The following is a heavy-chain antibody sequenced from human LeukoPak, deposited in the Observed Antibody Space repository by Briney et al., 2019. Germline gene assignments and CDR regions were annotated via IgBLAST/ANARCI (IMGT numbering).Heavy chain of an antibody. CDR1: GFTFSSYV. CDR2: ISYVGSNI. J-gene: IGHJ3*02. Sequence: GRSLRLSCAASGFTFSSYVMHWVRQAPGKGLGWVAVISYVGSNIYYADSVKGRFTISRDNSKNTLYLQMNSMSGEDTAVYDCARDNAGYGDPRANAFDIWGQGTMVTVSS. V-gene: IGHV3-30*03. D-gene: IGHD4-17*01. CDR3: ARDNAGYGDPRANAFDI.